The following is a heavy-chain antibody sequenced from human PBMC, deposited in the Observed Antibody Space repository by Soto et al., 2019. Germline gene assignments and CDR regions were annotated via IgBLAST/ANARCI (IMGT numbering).Heavy chain of an antibody. CDR3: ARELIESVYFDY. CDR1: GGSISSSGYY. CDR2: IYYSGST. Sequence: SETLSLTCTVSGGSISSSGYYWSWIRQHPGKGLEWIGNIYYSGSTYYNPSLKSRVTISVDTSKNQFSLKLTSVTAADTAVYYCARELIESVYFDYWGQGTLVTVSS. J-gene: IGHJ4*02. V-gene: IGHV4-31*03.